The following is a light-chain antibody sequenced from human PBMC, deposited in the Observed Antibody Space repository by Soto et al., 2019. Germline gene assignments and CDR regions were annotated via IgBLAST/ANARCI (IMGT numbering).Light chain of an antibody. CDR3: QVWDVSGDRYV. CDR1: NIGSKD. V-gene: IGLV3-21*02. Sequence: SYELTQPPSVSVAPGQTASITCGGNNIGSKDVHWYQQKPGQAPVLVVYDASARPSGIPERFSGSKSGDTATLTISWVEAGDEADYYCQVWDVSGDRYVFGPGTKVTVL. J-gene: IGLJ1*01. CDR2: DAS.